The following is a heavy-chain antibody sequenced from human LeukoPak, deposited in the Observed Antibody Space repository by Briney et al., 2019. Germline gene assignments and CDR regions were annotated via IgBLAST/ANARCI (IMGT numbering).Heavy chain of an antibody. CDR3: ARSLRGTDRGALDS. V-gene: IGHV6-1*01. CDR1: GDSVSNFRVA. J-gene: IGHJ5*01. CDR2: TYYRSRSYT. Sequence: SQTLSLTCVVTGDSVSNFRVAWEWLRESPSGGLEWLGRTYYRSRSYTDYAPAMKSRITISPDTSKNQFSLQVNSVTPADTAVYYCARSLRGTDRGALDSWGQGTLVTASS. D-gene: IGHD3-16*01.